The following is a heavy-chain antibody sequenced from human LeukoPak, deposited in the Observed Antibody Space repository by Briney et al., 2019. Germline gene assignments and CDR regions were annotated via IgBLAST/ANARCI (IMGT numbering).Heavy chain of an antibody. J-gene: IGHJ5*02. V-gene: IGHV3-66*03. CDR2: IRDSGET. Sequence: QPGGSLTLSCAGSGFSVSNYYMSWVRQAPGKGLEWVSLIRDSGETFYADSVKGRFTISRDNSKNTMYLQMNRLRVEDTAVYFCARDRAVTQDWVEFDPWGQGTLVTVSS. CDR1: GFSVSNYY. D-gene: IGHD4-17*01. CDR3: ARDRAVTQDWVEFDP.